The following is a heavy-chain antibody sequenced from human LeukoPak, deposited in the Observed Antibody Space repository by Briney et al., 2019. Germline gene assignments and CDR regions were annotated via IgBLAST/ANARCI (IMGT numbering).Heavy chain of an antibody. V-gene: IGHV3-11*01. CDR2: ISSSGCTI. CDR1: GFTFSDYY. Sequence: GGSLRLSCAASGFTFSDYYMSWIRQAPGKGLEWVSYISSSGCTIYYADSLKGRFTISRDNAKNSLYLQMNSMRAEDTAVYYCARDASGVWASYYFDYWGQGTLVTVSS. CDR3: ARDASGVWASYYFDY. D-gene: IGHD2-8*01. J-gene: IGHJ4*02.